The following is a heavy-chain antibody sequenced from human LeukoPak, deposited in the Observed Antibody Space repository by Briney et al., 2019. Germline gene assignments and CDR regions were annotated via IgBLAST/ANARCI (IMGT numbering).Heavy chain of an antibody. CDR3: AKVGLVAARPNNFDY. CDR1: GFTFSSYA. D-gene: IGHD6-6*01. Sequence: GGSLRLSCAASGFTFSSYAMHWVRQAPGKGLEWVAVIWYDGSNKYYADSVKGRFTISRDNSKNTLYLQMNSLRAEDTAVYYCAKVGLVAARPNNFDYWGQGTLVTVSS. V-gene: IGHV3-30*02. CDR2: IWYDGSNK. J-gene: IGHJ4*02.